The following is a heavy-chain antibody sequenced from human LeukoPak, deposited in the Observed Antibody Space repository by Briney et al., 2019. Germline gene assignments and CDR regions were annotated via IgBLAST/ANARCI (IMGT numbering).Heavy chain of an antibody. CDR3: ARAASGYDYEDY. D-gene: IGHD5-12*01. CDR1: GYTFTGYY. V-gene: IGHV1-2*06. CDR2: INPIHGGT. J-gene: IGHJ4*02. Sequence: ASVKVSCKASGYTFTGYYMHWVRQAPGQGLEWMGRINPIHGGTNYAQRFQGRVTMTRDTSISTAYMELRRLTSDDTAVYYCARAASGYDYEDYWGQGTLVTVSS.